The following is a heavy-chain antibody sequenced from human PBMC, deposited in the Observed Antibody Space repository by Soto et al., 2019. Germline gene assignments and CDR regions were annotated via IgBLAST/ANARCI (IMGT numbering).Heavy chain of an antibody. D-gene: IGHD2-2*01. V-gene: IGHV4-30-2*01. J-gene: IGHJ5*02. CDR2: IYHSGST. CDR3: ARVPDR. Sequence: LSLTCAVSGGSISSGGYSWSWIRQPPGKGLEWIGYIYHSGSTYYNPSLKSRVTISVDRSKNQFSLKLSSVTAADTAVYYCARVPDRWGQGTLVTVAS. CDR1: GGSISSGGYS.